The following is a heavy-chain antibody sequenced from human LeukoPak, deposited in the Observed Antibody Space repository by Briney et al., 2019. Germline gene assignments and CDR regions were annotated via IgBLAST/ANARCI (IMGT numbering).Heavy chain of an antibody. V-gene: IGHV3-21*01. J-gene: IGHJ4*02. D-gene: IGHD2-15*01. CDR1: GFTFSSYS. Sequence: GGSLRLXCAASGFTFSSYSMNWVRQAPGKGLEWVSSISSSSSYIYYADSVKGRFTISRDNAKNSLYLQMNSLRAEDTAVYYCARDPGNVVVVAAAFDYWGQGTLVTVSS. CDR2: ISSSSSYI. CDR3: ARDPGNVVVVAAAFDY.